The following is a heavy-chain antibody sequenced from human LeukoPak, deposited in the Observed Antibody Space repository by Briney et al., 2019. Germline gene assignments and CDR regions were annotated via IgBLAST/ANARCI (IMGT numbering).Heavy chain of an antibody. D-gene: IGHD1-26*01. CDR1: GFTFSSYA. V-gene: IGHV3-23*01. CDR2: ISGSGGST. Sequence: GGSLRLSCAASGFTFSSYAMSWVRQAPGKGLEWVSAISGSGGSTYYADSVKGRFTISRDNSKNTLYLQMNSLRAEDTAVYYCAKERVEREPPTGYFDYWGQGTLVTVSS. J-gene: IGHJ4*02. CDR3: AKERVEREPPTGYFDY.